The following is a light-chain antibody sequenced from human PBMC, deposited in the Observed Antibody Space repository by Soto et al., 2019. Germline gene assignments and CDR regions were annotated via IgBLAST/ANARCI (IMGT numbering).Light chain of an antibody. Sequence: QSVLAQPASVSGSPGQSITISCTGTSSDVGGSNFVSWYQQHPGKPPKLIIYDVANRPSGVSNRFSGSKSGSTASLIISRLQTEDEADYYCVSYTSSTTYVFGTGTKDTVL. CDR3: VSYTSSTTYV. CDR1: SSDVGGSNF. CDR2: DVA. V-gene: IGLV2-14*03. J-gene: IGLJ1*01.